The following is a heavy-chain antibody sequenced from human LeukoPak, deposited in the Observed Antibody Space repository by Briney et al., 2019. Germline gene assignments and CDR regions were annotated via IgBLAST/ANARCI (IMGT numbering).Heavy chain of an antibody. CDR1: GYTFTSYG. CDR3: ARWYCSSTSCLPFDY. CDR2: ISAYNSNT. J-gene: IGHJ4*02. Sequence: ASVKVSCKASGYTFTSYGISWVRQAPGQGLEWMGWISAYNSNTNYAQKLQGRVTMTTDTSTSTAYMELRSLRSDDTAVYYCARWYCSSTSCLPFDYWGQGTLVTVSS. D-gene: IGHD2-2*01. V-gene: IGHV1-18*01.